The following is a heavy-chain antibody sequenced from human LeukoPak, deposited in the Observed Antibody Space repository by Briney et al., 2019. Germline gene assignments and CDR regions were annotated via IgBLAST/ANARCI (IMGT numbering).Heavy chain of an antibody. Sequence: PSHTLSLTCTVSCGSISSTSFYWAWIRQPPGKGLEWIGSFYYSGSTFYNPSLKSRVAISADTSKNQFSLKLSSVTAADTAVYFCARRRLVATIDYWGQGTLVTVSS. CDR3: ARRRLVATIDY. CDR1: CGSISSTSFY. J-gene: IGHJ4*02. CDR2: FYYSGST. V-gene: IGHV4-39*01. D-gene: IGHD5-12*01.